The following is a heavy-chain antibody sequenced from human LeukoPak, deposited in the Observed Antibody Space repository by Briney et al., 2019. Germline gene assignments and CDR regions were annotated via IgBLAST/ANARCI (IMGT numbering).Heavy chain of an antibody. V-gene: IGHV1-69*05. CDR3: AARDADYEYYFDY. CDR1: GGTFSRHA. D-gene: IGHD4-17*01. Sequence: ASVKVSCKASGGTFSRHAISWVRQAPGQGLEWMGGIIPNFGTPHLAQNFQDTVTITTDESTSTVYMEMRSLTSEDTAIFYCAARDADYEYYFDYWGQGTLVTVSS. J-gene: IGHJ4*02. CDR2: IIPNFGTP.